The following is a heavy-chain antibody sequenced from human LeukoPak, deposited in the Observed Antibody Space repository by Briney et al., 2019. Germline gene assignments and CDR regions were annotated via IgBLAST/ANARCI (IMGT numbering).Heavy chain of an antibody. J-gene: IGHJ4*02. D-gene: IGHD5-18*01. CDR1: GGSISSSSAY. V-gene: IGHV4-39*01. CDR3: VSPRGFSYGYFDY. CDR2: IYYSKNT. Sequence: ETLSLTCTVSGGSISSSSAYWGWIRQPPGKGLEWIGSIYYSKNTYYNPSLKSRATISADTSTNQFSLTLGSVSATDTAVYYCVSPRGFSYGYFDYWGQGTLVTVSS.